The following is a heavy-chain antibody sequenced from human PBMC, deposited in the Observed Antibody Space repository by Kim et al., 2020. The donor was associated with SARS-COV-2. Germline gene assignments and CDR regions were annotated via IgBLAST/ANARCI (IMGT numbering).Heavy chain of an antibody. J-gene: IGHJ4*02. D-gene: IGHD3-10*01. CDR3: ARDRGQRHFDY. V-gene: IGHV3-21*01. Sequence: IYYADSVKGRFTISRDNAKNSLYLQMTSLRAEDTAVYYCARDRGQRHFDYWGQGTLVTVSS. CDR2: I.